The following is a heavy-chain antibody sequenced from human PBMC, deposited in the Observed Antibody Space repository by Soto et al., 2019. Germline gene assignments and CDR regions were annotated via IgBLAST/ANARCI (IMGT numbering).Heavy chain of an antibody. V-gene: IGHV3-74*01. CDR2: INADGTNT. CDR1: GFTFSTHW. Sequence: EVQLVESGGGLVQPGGSLRLSCAASGFTFSTHWMQWVRQAPGKGLMWVSYINADGTNTKYADSVKGRFTISRDNAKNTLSLQMNSLRVDDTAVYYCATLRFRDDSGYNPVDYWGQGTLVTVSS. J-gene: IGHJ4*02. D-gene: IGHD5-12*01. CDR3: ATLRFRDDSGYNPVDY.